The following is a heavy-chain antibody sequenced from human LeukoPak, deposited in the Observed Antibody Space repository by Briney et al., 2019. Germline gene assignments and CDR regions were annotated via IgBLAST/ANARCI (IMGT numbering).Heavy chain of an antibody. CDR1: GFTFSSYW. D-gene: IGHD2-15*01. CDR3: ARDRCSSGSNCNYYYGMDV. Sequence: GGSLRLSCAASGFTFSSYWMSWVRQAPGEGLEWVANIKQDGSQKNYVDSVRGRFTISRDNAKNSLYLQMNSLRAEDTAVYYCARDRCSSGSNCNYYYGMDVWGQGTTVTVSS. CDR2: IKQDGSQK. J-gene: IGHJ6*02. V-gene: IGHV3-7*03.